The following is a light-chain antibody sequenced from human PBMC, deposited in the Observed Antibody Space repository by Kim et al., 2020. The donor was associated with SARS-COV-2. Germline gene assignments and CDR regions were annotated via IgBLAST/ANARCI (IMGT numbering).Light chain of an antibody. CDR1: QTISRY. V-gene: IGKV1-39*01. J-gene: IGKJ2*01. Sequence: DIQMTQSPSSLSASVGDRVTITCRASQTISRYLNWYQQKPGKAPKLLIYGASSLQSGVPSRFSGSGSGADFTLTISSLQPGDFSNYHRPQSYGSPPTFGQGTKLEI. CDR2: GAS. CDR3: PQSYGSPPT.